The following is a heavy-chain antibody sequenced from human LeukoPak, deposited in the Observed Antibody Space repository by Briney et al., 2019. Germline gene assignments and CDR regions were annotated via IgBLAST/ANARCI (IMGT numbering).Heavy chain of an antibody. Sequence: GGSLRLSCAASGFTFSSYSINWVRQAPGKGLEWVSSISSSSSYIYYADSVKGRFTISRDNAKNSLYLQMNSLRAEDTAVYYCARGGWWDNWNRLDPWGQGTLVTVSS. D-gene: IGHD1-1*01. V-gene: IGHV3-21*01. CDR3: ARGGWWDNWNRLDP. CDR1: GFTFSSYS. CDR2: ISSSSSYI. J-gene: IGHJ5*02.